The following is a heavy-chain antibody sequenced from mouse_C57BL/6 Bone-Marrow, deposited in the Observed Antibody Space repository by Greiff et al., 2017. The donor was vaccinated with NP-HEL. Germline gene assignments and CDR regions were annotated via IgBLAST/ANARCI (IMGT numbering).Heavy chain of an antibody. D-gene: IGHD1-1*01. CDR2: IRLKSDNYAT. J-gene: IGHJ1*03. V-gene: IGHV6-3*01. CDR3: TAYYYGTWYFDV. CDR1: GFTFSNYW. Sequence: KLQESGGGLVQPGGSMKLSCVASGFTFSNYWMNWVRQSPEKGLEWVAQIRLKSDNYATHYAESVKGRFTISRDDSKSSVYLQMNNLRAEDTGIYYCTAYYYGTWYFDVWGTGTTVTVSS.